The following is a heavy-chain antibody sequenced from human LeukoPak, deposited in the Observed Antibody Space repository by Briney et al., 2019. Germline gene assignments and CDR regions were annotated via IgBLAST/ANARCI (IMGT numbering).Heavy chain of an antibody. Sequence: SETLSLTCTVSGGSISGSNYYWGWIRQPPGKGLEWIGTIYYSGSTYYNPSLKSRVTISVDTSKNQFSLKLSSVTAADTAVYYCARSHYITGTPLAYYYYMDVWGKGTTVTVSS. CDR2: IYYSGST. D-gene: IGHD1-20*01. CDR3: ARSHYITGTPLAYYYYMDV. CDR1: GGSISGSNYY. V-gene: IGHV4-39*07. J-gene: IGHJ6*03.